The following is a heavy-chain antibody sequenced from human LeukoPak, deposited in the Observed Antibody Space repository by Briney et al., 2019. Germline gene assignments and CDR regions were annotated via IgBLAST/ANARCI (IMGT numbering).Heavy chain of an antibody. J-gene: IGHJ4*02. D-gene: IGHD3-10*01. CDR3: AKGVMVRGGLFDY. CDR1: GFTFSSYG. V-gene: IGHV3-30*02. CDR2: IRYDGSNK. Sequence: PGGSLRLSCAASGFTFSSYGMHWVRQAPGKGLEWVAFIRYDGSNKYYADSVKGRFTISRDNSKNTLYLQMNSLRAEDTAVYYCAKGVMVRGGLFDYWGQGTLVTVSS.